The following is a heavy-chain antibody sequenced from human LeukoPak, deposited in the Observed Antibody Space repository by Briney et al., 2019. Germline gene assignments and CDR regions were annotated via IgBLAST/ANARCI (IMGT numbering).Heavy chain of an antibody. V-gene: IGHV4-39*01. D-gene: IGHD1-1*01. CDR2: IYYSGST. J-gene: IGHJ3*02. Sequence: SETLSLTCTVSGGSISSSSYYWGWIRQPPGKGLEWIASIYYSGSTYYNPSLKSRVTISVDTSKNQFSLKLSSVTAADTAVYYCARHQNWNDAFDIWGQGTMVTVSS. CDR3: ARHQNWNDAFDI. CDR1: GGSISSSSYY.